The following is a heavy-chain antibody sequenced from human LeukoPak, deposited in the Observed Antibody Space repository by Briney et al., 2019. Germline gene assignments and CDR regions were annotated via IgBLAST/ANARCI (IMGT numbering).Heavy chain of an antibody. Sequence: GGSLRLSCAASGFTFSSYAMSWVRQAPGKGLEWVSAISGSGGSTYYADSVKGRFTISRDNSKNTLYLQMNGLRAEDTAVYYCAKDHSFWGTGIDYWGQGTLVTVSS. CDR3: AKDHSFWGTGIDY. J-gene: IGHJ4*02. D-gene: IGHD1-1*01. V-gene: IGHV3-23*01. CDR1: GFTFSSYA. CDR2: ISGSGGST.